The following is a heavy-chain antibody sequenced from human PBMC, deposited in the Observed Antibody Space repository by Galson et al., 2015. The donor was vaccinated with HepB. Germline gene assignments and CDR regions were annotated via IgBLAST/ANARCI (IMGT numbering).Heavy chain of an antibody. CDR1: HGSINNYY. J-gene: IGHJ4*02. V-gene: IGHV4-59*08. CDR3: ARHPGRGSVGYAFDL. Sequence: SETLPLTCSVSHGSINNYYWSWIRQSPGKRLEWIGYIYYNGDTNYNPSLGYRVGMSVDTSINQVSLWLTSVTAADTAVYFCARHPGRGSVGYAFDLWGQGTLVTVSA. D-gene: IGHD5-12*01. CDR2: IYYNGDT.